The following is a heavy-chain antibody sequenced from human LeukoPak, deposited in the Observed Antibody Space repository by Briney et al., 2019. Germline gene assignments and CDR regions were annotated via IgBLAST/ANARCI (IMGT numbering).Heavy chain of an antibody. CDR3: AKGFQSFGSGSYSDY. D-gene: IGHD3-10*01. J-gene: IGHJ4*02. CDR1: GFTFSSYA. Sequence: GGSLRLSCATSGFTFSSYAMSWVRQTPGKTLEWVSSISGSGSNTFYADSVKGRLPISRDNSKNTLYLQMNSLRAEDTAVYYCAKGFQSFGSGSYSDYWAREPWSPSPQ. V-gene: IGHV3-23*01. CDR2: ISGSGSNT.